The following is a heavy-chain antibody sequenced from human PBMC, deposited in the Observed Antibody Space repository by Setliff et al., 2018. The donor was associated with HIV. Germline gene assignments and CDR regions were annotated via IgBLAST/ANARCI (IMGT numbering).Heavy chain of an antibody. D-gene: IGHD3-10*01. Sequence: SETLSLTCAVSGVSISSSSYFWGWIRRPPGTGLDWIGSIYFSGSTYYNPSLESRVTISMDTSKNQFSLKLTSVTAADTAVYYCARSALWFGEADWYFDLWGRGTLVTVSS. J-gene: IGHJ2*01. V-gene: IGHV4-39*01. CDR1: GVSISSSSYF. CDR2: IYFSGST. CDR3: ARSALWFGEADWYFDL.